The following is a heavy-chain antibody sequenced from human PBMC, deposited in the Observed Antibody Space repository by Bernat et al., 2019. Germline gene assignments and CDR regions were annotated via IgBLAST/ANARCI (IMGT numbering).Heavy chain of an antibody. CDR3: AKGLRSHDYSLFDY. J-gene: IGHJ4*02. CDR2: ISGSGGST. CDR1: GFTFSSYA. Sequence: VQLVESGGGVVQPGRSLRLSCAASGFTFSSYAMSWVRQAPGKGLEWVSAISGSGGSTYYADSVKGRFNISRDNSKNTLYLQMNSLRAEDTAVYYWAKGLRSHDYSLFDYWGQGTLVTVSS. D-gene: IGHD4-11*01. V-gene: IGHV3-23*04.